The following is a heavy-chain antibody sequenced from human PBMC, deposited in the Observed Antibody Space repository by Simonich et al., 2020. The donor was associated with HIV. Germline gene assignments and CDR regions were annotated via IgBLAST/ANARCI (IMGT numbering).Heavy chain of an antibody. D-gene: IGHD2-15*01. Sequence: EVQLVESGGGLVKPGGSLRLSCAASGSTITIACMGWVRQAPGEGREWLGRIKSTSDGGTTYYAAPVKGRFTISRDDSKNTQYLQMNSQKTEDTAVYYGTTDDYSYYFHYWGQGTLVTVSS. CDR1: GSTITIAC. J-gene: IGHJ4*02. CDR3: TTDDYSYYFHY. V-gene: IGHV3-15*01. CDR2: IKSTSDGGTT.